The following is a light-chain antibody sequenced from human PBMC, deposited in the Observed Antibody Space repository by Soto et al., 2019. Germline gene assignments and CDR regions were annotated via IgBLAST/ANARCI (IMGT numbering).Light chain of an antibody. CDR3: QPYDSSLSGGV. J-gene: IGLJ3*02. V-gene: IGLV1-40*01. CDR2: GNS. Sequence: QSVLTQTPSVSGAPGQRVTISCTGSSSNIGAGYDVHWYQQLPGTAPKLLIYGNSNRPSGVPDRFSGSKSGTSASLAITGLQAEDEADYYCQPYDSSLSGGVFGGGTKLTVL. CDR1: SSNIGAGYD.